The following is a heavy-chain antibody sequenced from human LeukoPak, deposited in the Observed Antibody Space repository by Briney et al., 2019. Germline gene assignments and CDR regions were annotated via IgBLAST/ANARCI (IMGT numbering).Heavy chain of an antibody. D-gene: IGHD6-19*01. J-gene: IGHJ4*02. Sequence: GGSLRLSCAASGFTFDDYAMHWVRQAPGKGLEGVSGISWNSGSIGYADSVKGRFTISRDNAKNSLYLQMNSLRVEDTAVYYCARAQWLAVGYYFDYWGQGTLVTVSS. CDR2: ISWNSGSI. CDR3: ARAQWLAVGYYFDY. V-gene: IGHV3-9*01. CDR1: GFTFDDYA.